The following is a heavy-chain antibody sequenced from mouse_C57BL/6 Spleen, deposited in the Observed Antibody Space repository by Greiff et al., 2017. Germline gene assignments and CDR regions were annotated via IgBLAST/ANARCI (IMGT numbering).Heavy chain of an antibody. V-gene: IGHV5-12*01. CDR2: ISNGGGRT. J-gene: IGHJ3*01. CDR1: GFTFSDYY. Sequence: VQLQESGGGLVQPGGSLKLSCAASGFTFSDYYMYWVRQTPEKRLEWVAYISNGGGRTYYPDTVKGRFTISRDNAKNTLYLQLSRLKSEDTAMYYCARHPFAYWGQGLWSLSLQ. CDR3: ARHPFAY.